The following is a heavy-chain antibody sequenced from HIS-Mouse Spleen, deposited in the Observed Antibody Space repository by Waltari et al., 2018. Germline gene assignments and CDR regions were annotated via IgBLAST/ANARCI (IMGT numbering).Heavy chain of an antibody. CDR1: GFTFSNAW. J-gene: IGHJ4*02. V-gene: IGHV3-15*01. Sequence: EVQLVESGGGLVKPGGSLSLSCAASGFTFSNAWSSWVSQAPGKGLEWVGRIKSKTDGGTTDYAAPVKGRFTISRDDSKNTLYLQMNSLKTEDTAVYYCTTASVKGFLGYWGQGTLVTVSS. CDR2: IKSKTDGGTT. D-gene: IGHD4-4*01. CDR3: TTASVKGFLGY.